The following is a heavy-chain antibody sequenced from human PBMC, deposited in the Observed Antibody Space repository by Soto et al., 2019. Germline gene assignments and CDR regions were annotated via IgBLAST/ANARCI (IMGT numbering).Heavy chain of an antibody. CDR3: AGQAVVTFHGLDV. D-gene: IGHD3-16*01. CDR1: GCAFSRHD. CDR2: LCTYTGNT. Sequence: ASVKVSCKASGCAFSRHDIRWVPPAPGQGLEWMGWLCTYTGNTNYAQELQGGVTMTTDRSTSTAYMELRNLRSDDTAVYYCAGQAVVTFHGLDVWAQWTTVPVSS. J-gene: IGHJ6*02. V-gene: IGHV1-18*01.